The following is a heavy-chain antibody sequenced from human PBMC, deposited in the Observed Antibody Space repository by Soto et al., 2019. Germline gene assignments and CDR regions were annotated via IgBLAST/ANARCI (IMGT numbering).Heavy chain of an antibody. V-gene: IGHV3-23*01. CDR1: GFTFSSYA. D-gene: IGHD3-10*01. CDR3: AKNVLLWFGELLFYFDY. Sequence: GGSLRLSCAASGFTFSSYAMSWVRQAPGKGLEWVSAISGSGGSTYYADSVKGRFTISRDNSKNTLYLQMNSLRAEDTAVYYCAKNVLLWFGELLFYFDYWGQGTLVTVSS. J-gene: IGHJ4*02. CDR2: ISGSGGST.